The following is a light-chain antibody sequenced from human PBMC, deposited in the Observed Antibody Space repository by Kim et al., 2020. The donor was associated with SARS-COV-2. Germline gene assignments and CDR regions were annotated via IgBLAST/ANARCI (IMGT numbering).Light chain of an antibody. CDR1: SSDVGSYNL. CDR3: CSYAGSSPSVV. J-gene: IGLJ2*01. Sequence: QAITNSCKGTSSDVGSYNLVSWYQQHPGKAPKLMIYEVSKRPSGVSNRFSGSKSGNTASLTISGLQAEDEADYYCCSYAGSSPSVVFGGGTQLTVL. CDR2: EVS. V-gene: IGLV2-23*02.